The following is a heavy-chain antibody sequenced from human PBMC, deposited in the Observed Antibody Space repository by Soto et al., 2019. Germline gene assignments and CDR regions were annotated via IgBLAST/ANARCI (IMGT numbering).Heavy chain of an antibody. V-gene: IGHV3-23*01. Sequence: EVQLLESGGGLVQPGGSLRLSCAASGFTFSSYAMSWVRQAPGKGLEWISAVSGSGGSTYYADSVKGRFTISRDNSKDTMYLQMSNLRAEDTAVYYCAKQPDYNWNDYWGQGTLVTVSS. J-gene: IGHJ4*02. CDR2: VSGSGGST. CDR1: GFTFSSYA. D-gene: IGHD1-20*01. CDR3: AKQPDYNWNDY.